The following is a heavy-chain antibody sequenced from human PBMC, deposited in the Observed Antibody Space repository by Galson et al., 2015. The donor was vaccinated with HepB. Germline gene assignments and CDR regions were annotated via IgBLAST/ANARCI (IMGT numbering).Heavy chain of an antibody. CDR3: ARHPGPSKESGWDYYLDY. D-gene: IGHD6-19*01. CDR1: GGSISTYY. J-gene: IGHJ4*02. Sequence: LSLTCTVSGGSISTYYWSWIRQSPGKGLEWIGYIYYIGSTNYNPSLKSRVTMSIDRSRNQISLKLSSVTAADTAVYYCARHPGPSKESGWDYYLDYWGQGTLVTVSS. V-gene: IGHV4-59*08. CDR2: IYYIGST.